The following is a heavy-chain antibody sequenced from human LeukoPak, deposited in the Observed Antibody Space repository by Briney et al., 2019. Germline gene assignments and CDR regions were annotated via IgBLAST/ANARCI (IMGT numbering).Heavy chain of an antibody. Sequence: SETLSLTCTVSGYSISSGYYWGWIRQPPGKGLEWIGYIYYSGSTNYNPSLKSRVTISVDTSKNQFSLKLSSVTAADTAVYYCARGGAAAAVPTHPPFDYWGQGTLVTVSS. CDR1: GYSISSGYY. V-gene: IGHV4-61*01. CDR2: IYYSGST. J-gene: IGHJ4*02. CDR3: ARGGAAAAVPTHPPFDY. D-gene: IGHD6-13*01.